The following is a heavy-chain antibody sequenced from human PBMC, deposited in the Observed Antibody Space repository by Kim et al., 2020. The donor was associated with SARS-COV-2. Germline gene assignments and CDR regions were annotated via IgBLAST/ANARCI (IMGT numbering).Heavy chain of an antibody. D-gene: IGHD1-20*01. V-gene: IGHV4-31*03. CDR2: IYYSGST. CDR1: GGSISSGGYY. CDR3: ATSKPRITGSAYFDY. Sequence: SETLSLTCTVSGGSISSGGYYWSWIRQHPGKGLEWIGYIYYSGSTYYNPSLKSRVTISVDTSKNQFSLKLSSVTDADTAVYYCATSKPRITGSAYFDYWGQGTLVTVSS. J-gene: IGHJ4*02.